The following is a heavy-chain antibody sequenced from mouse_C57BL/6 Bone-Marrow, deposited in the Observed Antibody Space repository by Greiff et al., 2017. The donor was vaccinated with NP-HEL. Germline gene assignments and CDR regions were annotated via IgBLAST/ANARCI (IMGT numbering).Heavy chain of an antibody. J-gene: IGHJ2*01. V-gene: IGHV1-82*01. CDR2: IYPGDGDT. D-gene: IGHD2-13*01. CDR3: SDYADGLYYFGY. CDR1: GYAFSSSW. Sequence: QVQLQQSGPELVKPGASVKISCKASGYAFSSSWMNWVKQRPGQGLEWIGRIYPGDGDTNYNGKFKGKATLTADKSSSTAYMQLSSLTSEASAVYCCSDYADGLYYFGYWGQGTTLTVSS.